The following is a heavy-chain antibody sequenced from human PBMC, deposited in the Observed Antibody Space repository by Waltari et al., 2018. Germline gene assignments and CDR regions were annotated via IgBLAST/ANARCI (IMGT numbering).Heavy chain of an antibody. Sequence: QVQLQQWGAGLLQSSETLSLTCAVYGGSFRGYSSGWVRQPPGTGLEWIGEINHAGYTNHNPSLRSRVTMSADTSKSQFSLKLNSVTAADTAVYYCVRLEDCTGPGGHCYSGDPFALDVWGQGTTVTVSS. D-gene: IGHD2-15*01. CDR2: INHAGYT. CDR3: VRLEDCTGPGGHCYSGDPFALDV. V-gene: IGHV4-34*02. CDR1: GGSFRGYS. J-gene: IGHJ6*02.